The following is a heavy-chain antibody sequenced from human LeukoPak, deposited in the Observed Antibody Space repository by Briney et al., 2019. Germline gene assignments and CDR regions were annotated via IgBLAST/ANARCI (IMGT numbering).Heavy chain of an antibody. D-gene: IGHD3-10*01. V-gene: IGHV4-4*07. Sequence: SETLSLTCTVSGGSISSYYWSWIRQPAGKGLEWIGRIYTSGSTNYNPSLKSRVTMSVDTSKNQFSLKLSSVTAADTAVYYCARGAGGSGTYYNRGLDPWGQGTLVTVSS. J-gene: IGHJ5*02. CDR2: IYTSGST. CDR3: ARGAGGSGTYYNRGLDP. CDR1: GGSISSYY.